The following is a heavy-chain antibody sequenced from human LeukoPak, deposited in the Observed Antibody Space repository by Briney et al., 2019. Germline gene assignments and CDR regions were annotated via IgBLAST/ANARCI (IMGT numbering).Heavy chain of an antibody. J-gene: IGHJ4*02. CDR1: GGSLSGYY. V-gene: IGHV4-34*01. D-gene: IGHD2-15*01. CDR3: ARGLSGGSCSDY. CDR2: INHSGST. Sequence: SETLSLTCAVYGGSLSGYYWSWIRQPPGKGLEWIGEINHSGSTNYNPSLKSRVTISVDTSKNQFSLKLSSVTAADTAVYYCARGLSGGSCSDYWGQGTLVTVSS.